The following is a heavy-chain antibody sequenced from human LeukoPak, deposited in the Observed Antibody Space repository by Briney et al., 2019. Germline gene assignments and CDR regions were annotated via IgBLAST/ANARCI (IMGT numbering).Heavy chain of an antibody. CDR3: ARHQYCSGGSCYSGDFDY. Sequence: SETLSLTCTVSGGSISSSSYYWGWIRQPPGKWLEWIGSIYYSGSTYYNPSLKSRVTISVDTSKNQFSLKLSSVTAADTAVYYCARHQYCSGGSCYSGDFDYWGQGTLVTVSS. J-gene: IGHJ4*02. D-gene: IGHD2-15*01. V-gene: IGHV4-39*01. CDR1: GGSISSSSYY. CDR2: IYYSGST.